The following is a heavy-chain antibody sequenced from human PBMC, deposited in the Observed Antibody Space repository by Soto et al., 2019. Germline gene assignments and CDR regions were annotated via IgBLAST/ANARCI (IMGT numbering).Heavy chain of an antibody. CDR1: GGSFSGYY. Sequence: PSETLSLTCAVYGGSFSGYYWSWIRQPPGKGLEWMVEINHSGSTNYNPSLKSRVTISVDTSKNQFSLKLSSVTAADTAVYYCARGGGDYWGQGTLVTVS. CDR3: ARGGGDY. J-gene: IGHJ4*02. CDR2: INHSGST. D-gene: IGHD3-10*01. V-gene: IGHV4-34*01.